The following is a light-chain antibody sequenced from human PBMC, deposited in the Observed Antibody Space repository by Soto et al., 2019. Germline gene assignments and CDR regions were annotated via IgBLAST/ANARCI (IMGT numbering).Light chain of an antibody. CDR2: DVS. CDR1: SSDVGGYNY. Sequence: QSALTQPRSVSGSPGQSVTISCTGTSSDVGGYNYVSWYQHHPGKAPKVMIYDVSERPSGVPDRFSGSKSGNTASLTISGLQAEDEADYYCCSYAGSYIFVVFGGGTKVTVL. J-gene: IGLJ2*01. CDR3: CSYAGSYIFVV. V-gene: IGLV2-11*01.